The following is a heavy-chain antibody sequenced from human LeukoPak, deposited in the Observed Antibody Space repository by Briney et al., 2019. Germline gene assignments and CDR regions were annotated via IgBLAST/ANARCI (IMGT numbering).Heavy chain of an antibody. CDR1: GSTFSDFE. J-gene: IGHJ5*02. CDR2: IGGRSISI. V-gene: IGHV3-48*01. D-gene: IGHD2-21*01. CDR3: ARGHTIANH. Sequence: GGSLRLSCAASGSTFSDFEMKWVRRAPGKGLECLSSIGGRSISIYYADSVKGRFTISRDNAKNSLYLQMNSLRAEDTAVYYCARGHTIANHWGQGTLVTVSS.